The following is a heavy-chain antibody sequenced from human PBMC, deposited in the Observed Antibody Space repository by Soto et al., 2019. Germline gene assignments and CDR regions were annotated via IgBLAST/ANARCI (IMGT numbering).Heavy chain of an antibody. D-gene: IGHD2-2*01. CDR3: ERILCSSYTCDSWFAP. CDR2: IDPRDSYT. CDR1: GYSFTTFR. V-gene: IGHV5-10-1*01. J-gene: IGHJ5*02. Sequence: GESLKISCKGSGYSFTTFRISWVRQMPGRGLEWMGRIDPRDSYTNYSPSFQGHVTISADKSISTAYLQWGSLKASDTAMYYCERILCSSYTCDSWFAPWGQGTLVTVS.